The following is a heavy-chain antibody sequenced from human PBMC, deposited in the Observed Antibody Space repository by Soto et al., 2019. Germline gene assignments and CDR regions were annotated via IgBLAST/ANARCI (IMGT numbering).Heavy chain of an antibody. Sequence: GGSLRLSCAASGFTVSSNYMSWVRQAPGKGLEWVSVIYSGGSTYYADSVKGRFTISRDNSKNTLYLQMNSLRAEDTAVYYCAKGNDYYDSSGYYFDYWGQGTLVTVSS. D-gene: IGHD3-22*01. CDR1: GFTVSSNY. J-gene: IGHJ4*02. CDR3: AKGNDYYDSSGYYFDY. CDR2: IYSGGST. V-gene: IGHV3-66*01.